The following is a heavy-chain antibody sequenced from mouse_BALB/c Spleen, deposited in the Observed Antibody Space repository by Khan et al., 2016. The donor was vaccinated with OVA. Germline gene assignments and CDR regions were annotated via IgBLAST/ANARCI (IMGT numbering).Heavy chain of an antibody. CDR1: GFSLTTYG. V-gene: IGHV2-2*01. CDR3: AINSDMYDCTY. CDR2: IRSGGNT. Sequence: QVRLQQSGPGLVQPSQSLSITCTVSGFSLTTYGVHWVRQSPGKGLEWLGVIRSGGNTDYNAAFISRLSIPKDNSKSQVFFKMNSLQADDTAMYYGAINSDMYDCTYWGQGTLVTVSA. D-gene: IGHD2-14*01. J-gene: IGHJ3*01.